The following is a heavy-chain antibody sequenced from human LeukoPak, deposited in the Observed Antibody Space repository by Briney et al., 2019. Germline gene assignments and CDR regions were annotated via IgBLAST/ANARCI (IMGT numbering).Heavy chain of an antibody. CDR3: SSDAGTVVL. V-gene: IGHV3-21*04. Sequence: GGSLRLSRAASRFTFISYSMNSVRQAPGKGLEWVSSISSSSSYIYYAHSLKGRFTISTDNAKKTLYLQMNSLRAQDTAVDYRSSDAGTVVLRGQGTLVTVSS. CDR1: RFTFISYS. J-gene: IGHJ4*02. CDR2: ISSSSSYI. D-gene: IGHD6-13*01.